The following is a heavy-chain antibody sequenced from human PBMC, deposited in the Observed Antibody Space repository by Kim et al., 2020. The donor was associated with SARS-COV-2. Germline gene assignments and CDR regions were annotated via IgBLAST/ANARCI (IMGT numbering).Heavy chain of an antibody. J-gene: IGHJ6*02. D-gene: IGHD6-13*01. CDR2: IYYSGST. V-gene: IGHV4-39*01. Sequence: SETLSLTCTVSGGSISSSSYYWGWIRQPPGKGLEWIGSIYYSGSTYYNPSLKSRVTISVDTSKNQFSLKLSSVTAADTAVYYCARHSWYGSPNYYYYGMDVWGQGTTVTVSS. CDR1: GGSISSSSYY. CDR3: ARHSWYGSPNYYYYGMDV.